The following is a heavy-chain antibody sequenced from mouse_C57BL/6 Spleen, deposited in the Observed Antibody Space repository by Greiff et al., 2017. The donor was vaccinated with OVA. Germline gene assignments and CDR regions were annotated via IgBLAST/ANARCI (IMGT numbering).Heavy chain of an antibody. D-gene: IGHD2-4*01. CDR1: GYTFTSYW. V-gene: IGHV1-5*01. CDR2: IYPGNSDT. CDR3: TTYDYDVARFFAD. J-gene: IGHJ3*01. Sequence: VQLQQSGTVLARPGASVKMSCKTSGYTFTSYWMHWVKQRPGQGLEWIGAIYPGNSDTSYNQKFKGKAKLTAVTSASTAYMELSSLTNEDSAVYYCTTYDYDVARFFADWGQGTLVTVSA.